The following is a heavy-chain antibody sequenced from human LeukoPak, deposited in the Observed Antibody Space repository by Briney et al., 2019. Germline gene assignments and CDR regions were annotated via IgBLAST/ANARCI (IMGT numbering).Heavy chain of an antibody. CDR1: GFTFSSYA. CDR3: ARDGAYDILTGLFDY. CDR2: ISSNGGST. Sequence: GGSLRLSCAASGFTFSSYAMHWVRQAPGKGLEYVSAISSNGGSTYYANSVKGRFTISRDNSKNTLYLQMGSLRAEGMAVYYCARDGAYDILTGLFDYWGQGTLVTVSS. V-gene: IGHV3-64*01. J-gene: IGHJ4*02. D-gene: IGHD3-9*01.